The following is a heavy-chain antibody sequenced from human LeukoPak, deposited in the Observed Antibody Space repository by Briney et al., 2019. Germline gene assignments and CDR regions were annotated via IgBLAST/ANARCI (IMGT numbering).Heavy chain of an antibody. CDR2: IYSGGST. J-gene: IGHJ6*02. V-gene: IGHV3-66*01. D-gene: IGHD3-22*01. CDR3: ASTYDDYYYHGMDV. Sequence: GGSLRLSCAASGFTVSSNYMSWVRQAPGKGLEWVSVIYSGGSTYYANSVKGRFTISRDNSKNTLYLQMNSLRAEDTAVYYCASTYDDYYYHGMDVWGQGTTVTVSS. CDR1: GFTVSSNY.